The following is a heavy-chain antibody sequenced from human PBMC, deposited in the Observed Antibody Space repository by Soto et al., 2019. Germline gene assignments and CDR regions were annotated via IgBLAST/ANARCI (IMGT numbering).Heavy chain of an antibody. J-gene: IGHJ5*02. CDR2: INHSGST. V-gene: IGHV4-34*01. Sequence: SETLSLTCAVYGGSFSGYYWSWIRQPPGKGLEWIGEINHSGSTNYNPSLKSRVTISVDTSKNQFSLKLSSVTAADTAVYYCSARRDWFDLWGQGTLVTVSS. CDR3: SARRDWFDL. CDR1: GGSFSGYY. D-gene: IGHD6-6*01.